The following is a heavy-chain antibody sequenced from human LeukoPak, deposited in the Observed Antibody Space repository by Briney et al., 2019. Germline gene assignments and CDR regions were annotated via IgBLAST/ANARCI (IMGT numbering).Heavy chain of an antibody. J-gene: IGHJ6*03. CDR2: VSYSGST. Sequence: SETLSLTCSVSGGSISSFYWNWIRYTPGKGLEWIGYVSYSGSTNYNPSLKGRVSISVDTSKNQFSLSLRSVTAADTAVYYCARKANCGGGACYPYYYYYFLDFWGKGTTVTVSS. CDR1: GGSISSFY. V-gene: IGHV4-59*01. D-gene: IGHD2-15*01. CDR3: ARKANCGGGACYPYYYYYFLDF.